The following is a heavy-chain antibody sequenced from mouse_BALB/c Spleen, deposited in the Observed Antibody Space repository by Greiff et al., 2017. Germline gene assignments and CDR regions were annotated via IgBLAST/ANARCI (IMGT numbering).Heavy chain of an antibody. D-gene: IGHD1-1*01. CDR1: GFTFSSYT. V-gene: IGHV5-9*03. J-gene: IGHJ3*01. CDR2: ISSGGGNT. CDR3: ARYNYYGSSYFAY. Sequence: EVQGVESGGGLVQPGGSLKLSCAASGFTFSSYTMSWVRQTPEKRLEWVATISSGGGNTYYPDSVKGRFTISRDNAKNNLYLQMSSLRSEDTALYYCARYNYYGSSYFAYWGQGTLVTVSA.